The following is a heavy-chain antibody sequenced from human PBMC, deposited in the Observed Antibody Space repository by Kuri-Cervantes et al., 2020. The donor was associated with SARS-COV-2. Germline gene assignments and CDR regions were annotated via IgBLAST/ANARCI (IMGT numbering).Heavy chain of an antibody. J-gene: IGHJ4*02. Sequence: ASVKVSCKASGYTFTDYYMHWVRQAPGQGLEWMGWINPNSGGTNYAQTFQGWVAMTRDTSLSTANMELSRLRSDDTAVYYCARGGGVRGLMALFQWGGAGPLDFWGQGTLVTVSS. V-gene: IGHV1-2*04. CDR2: INPNSGGT. CDR3: ARGGGVRGLMALFQWGGAGPLDF. D-gene: IGHD3-10*01. CDR1: GYTFTDYY.